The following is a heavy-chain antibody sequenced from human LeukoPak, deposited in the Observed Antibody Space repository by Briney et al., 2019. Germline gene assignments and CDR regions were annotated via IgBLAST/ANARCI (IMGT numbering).Heavy chain of an antibody. CDR2: MYYSGST. J-gene: IGHJ4*02. Sequence: NSSETLSLTCTLSGGSISSRSYYWGWIRQPPGKGLEWFGSMYYSGSTYYNPSSKSRVTISVDTSKNQFSLKLSSVTAADTAVYYCARCRTTVDYWGQGTLVTVSS. D-gene: IGHD1-7*01. CDR3: ARCRTTVDY. CDR1: GGSISSRSYY. V-gene: IGHV4-39*07.